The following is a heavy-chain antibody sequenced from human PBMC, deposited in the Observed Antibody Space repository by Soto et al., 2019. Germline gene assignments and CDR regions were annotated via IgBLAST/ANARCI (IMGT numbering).Heavy chain of an antibody. V-gene: IGHV5-51*01. CDR3: ARRETPGYSSD. D-gene: IGHD6-19*01. J-gene: IGHJ4*02. CDR1: GYSLTSYR. Sequence: GGSLKIFCQRSGYSLTSYRIGWVSQMPGKGLEWMGIIYPGDSDTRYSPSFQGQVTISADKSISTAYLQWSSLKASDTAMYYCARRETPGYSSDWGQGTLVTVSS. CDR2: IYPGDSDT.